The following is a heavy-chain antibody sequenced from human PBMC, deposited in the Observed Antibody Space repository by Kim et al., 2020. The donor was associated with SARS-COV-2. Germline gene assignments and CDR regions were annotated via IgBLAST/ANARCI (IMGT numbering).Heavy chain of an antibody. J-gene: IGHJ6*02. V-gene: IGHV1-18*01. CDR2: ISAYNGNT. CDR3: AREGMITFGGVIGPSGWNYYYYGMDV. Sequence: ASVKVSCKASGYTFTSYGISWVRQAPGQGLEWMGWISAYNGNTNYAQKLQGRVTMTTDTSTSTAYMELRSLRSDDTAVYYCAREGMITFGGVIGPSGWNYYYYGMDVWGQGTTVTVSS. D-gene: IGHD3-16*02. CDR1: GYTFTSYG.